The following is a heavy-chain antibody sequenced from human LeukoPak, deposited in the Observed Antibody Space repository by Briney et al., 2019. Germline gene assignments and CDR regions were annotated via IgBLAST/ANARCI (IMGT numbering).Heavy chain of an antibody. CDR1: GFTFSSYS. V-gene: IGHV3-48*01. Sequence: GGSLRLSCAASGFTFSSYSMNWVRQAPGKGLEWVSYISSSSSTIYYADSVKGRFTISRDNAKNSLYLQMNSLRAEDTAVYYCARVEYSSSSGSFDYWGQGTLVTVSS. CDR3: ARVEYSSSSGSFDY. J-gene: IGHJ4*02. D-gene: IGHD6-6*01. CDR2: ISSSSSTI.